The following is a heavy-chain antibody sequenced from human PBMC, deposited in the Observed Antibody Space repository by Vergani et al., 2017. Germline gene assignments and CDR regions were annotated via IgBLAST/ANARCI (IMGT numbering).Heavy chain of an antibody. J-gene: IGHJ3*02. CDR3: ARYPRSYCSGGCCFSVWGAFDI. V-gene: IGHV4-4*03. D-gene: IGHD2-15*01. CDR1: GDSFRSNKW. Sequence: QVQLQESGPGLVKPPGTLSLTCAVSGDSFRSNKWWTWVRQSPGKTLEWIGEISHSGSTNYNPSLKGRVTLSLDTSKNQFSLRLSSVTAADTAVYYSARYPRSYCSGGCCFSVWGAFDIWGRGTTVTVSS. CDR2: ISHSGST.